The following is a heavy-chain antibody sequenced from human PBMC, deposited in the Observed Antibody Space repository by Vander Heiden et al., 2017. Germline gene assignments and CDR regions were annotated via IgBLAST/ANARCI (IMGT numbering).Heavy chain of an antibody. CDR3: AKISGGLLDY. D-gene: IGHD3-10*01. V-gene: IGHV3-23*01. CDR2: ISGSDDTT. Sequence: EVQRLESGGGLVQPGGSLRLSVAASGFTFSNYVMSWVRQAPGKGLEWLSVISGSDDTTYYADSVKGRFTISRDNSKNTLSLHMNSLRAEDTAVYYCAKISGGLLDYWGQGTLVTVSS. CDR1: GFTFSNYV. J-gene: IGHJ4*02.